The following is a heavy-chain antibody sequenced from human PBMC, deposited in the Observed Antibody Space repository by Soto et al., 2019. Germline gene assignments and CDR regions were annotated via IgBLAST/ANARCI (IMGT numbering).Heavy chain of an antibody. J-gene: IGHJ4*02. CDR3: AKRSVTDTFYFDP. CDR2: IGRVGGGT. V-gene: IGHV3-23*01. CDR1: GFTFSSYA. Sequence: GGSLRLSCVASGFTFSSYAMGWVRQAPGTGLEWVSTIGRVGGGTHFADSVQGRFTISRDDSKSTLYLQMNSLRVDDTAIYYCAKRSVTDTFYFDPWGQGTLVTVSS. D-gene: IGHD6-19*01.